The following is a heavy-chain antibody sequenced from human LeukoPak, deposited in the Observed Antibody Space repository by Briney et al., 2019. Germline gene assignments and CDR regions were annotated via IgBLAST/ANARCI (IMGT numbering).Heavy chain of an antibody. CDR2: INPNSGGT. D-gene: IGHD1-26*01. J-gene: IGHJ3*02. CDR3: ARVGRVGATYAFDI. Sequence: GASVKVSCKASGGTFSSYAISWVRQAPGQGLEWMGRINPNSGGTNYAQKFQGRVTMTRDTSISTAYMELSSLRSEDTAVYYCARVGRVGATYAFDIWGQGTMVTVSS. V-gene: IGHV1-2*06. CDR1: GGTFSSYA.